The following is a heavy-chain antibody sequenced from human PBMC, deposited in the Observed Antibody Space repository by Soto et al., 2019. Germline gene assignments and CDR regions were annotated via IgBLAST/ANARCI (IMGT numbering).Heavy chain of an antibody. CDR3: ARDQGIGASGPFDY. CDR1: GESESRSC. Sequence: GPGESESRSCWSPNHQTPGKGLEWIGFIYYSGNTNYNPSLKSRVTMSIDTSKNQFSLKLSSVTAADTAVYYCARDQGIGASGPFDYWGLGSLVTVSS. D-gene: IGHD6-13*01. J-gene: IGHJ4*02. V-gene: IGHV4-59*02. CDR2: IYYSGNT.